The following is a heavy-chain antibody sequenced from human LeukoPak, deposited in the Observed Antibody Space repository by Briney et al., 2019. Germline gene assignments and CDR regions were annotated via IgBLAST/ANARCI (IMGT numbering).Heavy chain of an antibody. D-gene: IGHD1-26*01. CDR2: IYRSGTT. CDR1: ACSISDGWV. J-gene: IGHJ5*02. Sequence: SVTLSLTCTVSACSISDGWVWGMIRQPPGKGLEWIGSIYRSGTTYYNPSLKSRVTMSVDTSNNQFSLKLTSVTAADTAMYYCSRLSHVAGAPKVSWFDPWGQGTLVTVSS. V-gene: IGHV4-38-2*02. CDR3: SRLSHVAGAPKVSWFDP.